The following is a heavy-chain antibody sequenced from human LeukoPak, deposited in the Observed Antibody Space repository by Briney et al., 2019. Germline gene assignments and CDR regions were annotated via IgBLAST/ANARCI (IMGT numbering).Heavy chain of an antibody. CDR2: IYTSGST. CDR1: GGSISTYY. Sequence: SETLSLTCTVFGGSISTYYWSWIRQPPGKGLEWIGCIYTSGSTTYSPSLKSRVTMLIDTSRNQFSLKLTSVTAADTAVYYCAREGAARRNFDYWGQGTLVTVSS. D-gene: IGHD6-6*01. J-gene: IGHJ4*02. CDR3: AREGAARRNFDY. V-gene: IGHV4-4*07.